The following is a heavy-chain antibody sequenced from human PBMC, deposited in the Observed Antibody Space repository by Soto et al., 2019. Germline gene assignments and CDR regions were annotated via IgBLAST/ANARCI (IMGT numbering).Heavy chain of an antibody. CDR3: AKYEWSRKKYGHSLDV. V-gene: IGHV3-33*03. CDR2: IWYDGSGQ. Sequence: QVQLVESGGGLVQPGRSLRLSCVVSGFTFSNYGMHWVRQAPGKGLEWVADIWYDGSGQRYAGSVQGRFTISRDNSKNTLYLQITSLRVEDTAVYYCAKYEWSRKKYGHSLDVWGQGTTVTVSS. CDR1: GFTFSNYG. D-gene: IGHD3-3*01. J-gene: IGHJ6*02.